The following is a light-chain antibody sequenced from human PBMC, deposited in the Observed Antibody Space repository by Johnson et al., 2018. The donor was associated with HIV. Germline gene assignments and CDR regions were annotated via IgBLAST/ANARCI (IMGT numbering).Light chain of an antibody. CDR3: GIWDASLSPLYV. Sequence: QSVLTQPPSVSAAPGQRVNISCSGNSSNIENYFVSWYQQLPGAAPRLLIYEDNKRPSGIPDRFSGSKSGATATLGFTGLQTGDEADYYCGIWDASLSPLYVFGTGTTITVL. CDR1: SSNIENYF. J-gene: IGLJ1*01. V-gene: IGLV1-51*02. CDR2: EDN.